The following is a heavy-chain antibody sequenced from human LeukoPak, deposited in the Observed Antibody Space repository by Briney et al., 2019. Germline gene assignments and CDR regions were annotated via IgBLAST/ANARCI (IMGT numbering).Heavy chain of an antibody. V-gene: IGHV1-58*01. J-gene: IGHJ3*02. CDR1: GFTFTSSA. D-gene: IGHD2-21*02. Sequence: SVKVSCKASGFTFTSSAVQWVRQARGQRLEGIGWIVVGSGNTNYAQKFQERVTITRDMSTSTAYMELSSLRSEDTAVYYCAASIVVVTAIAFDIWGQGTMVTVSS. CDR3: AASIVVVTAIAFDI. CDR2: IVVGSGNT.